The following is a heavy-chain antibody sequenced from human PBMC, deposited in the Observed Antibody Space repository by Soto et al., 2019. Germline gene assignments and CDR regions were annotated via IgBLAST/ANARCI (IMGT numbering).Heavy chain of an antibody. CDR2: ISANGDNV. V-gene: IGHV3-9*01. Sequence: PGGSLILSCAASGFTVDDYAMHWVRQAPGKGLEWVSGISANGDNVDYADSVKGRFTVSRDNAKNSLFLQMNSLRPEDTALYYCAKDMKWGGMTTIHYFDSWGQGX. CDR1: GFTVDDYA. D-gene: IGHD4-17*01. CDR3: AKDMKWGGMTTIHYFDS. J-gene: IGHJ4*02.